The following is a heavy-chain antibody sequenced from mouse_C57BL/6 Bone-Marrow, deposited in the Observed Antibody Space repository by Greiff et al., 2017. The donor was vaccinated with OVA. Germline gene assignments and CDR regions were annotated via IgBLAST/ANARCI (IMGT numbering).Heavy chain of an antibody. CDR1: GYTFTDYY. V-gene: IGHV1-19*01. J-gene: IGHJ2*01. CDR3: ARRGGYYVDY. Sequence: EVQLQQSGPVLVKPGASVKMSCKASGYTFTDYYMNWVKQSHGKSLEWIGVINPYNGGTSYNQKFKGKATLTVDKSSSTAYMELNSLTSEDSAVYYCARRGGYYVDYWGQGTTLTVSS. CDR2: INPYNGGT.